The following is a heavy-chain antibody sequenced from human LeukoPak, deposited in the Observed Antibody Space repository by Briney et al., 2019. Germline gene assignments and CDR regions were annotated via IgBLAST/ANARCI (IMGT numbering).Heavy chain of an antibody. CDR1: GGSISSYY. CDR3: ARVRRGWDVVVPAASYWFDL. V-gene: IGHV4-59*01. J-gene: IGHJ5*02. CDR2: IYYSGST. D-gene: IGHD2-2*01. Sequence: SETLSLTCTVSGGSISSYYWSWIRQPPGKGLEWIGYIYYSGSTNYNPSLKSRVTISVDTSKNQFSLKLSSVTAADTAVYYCARVRRGWDVVVPAASYWFDLWGQGTLVTVCS.